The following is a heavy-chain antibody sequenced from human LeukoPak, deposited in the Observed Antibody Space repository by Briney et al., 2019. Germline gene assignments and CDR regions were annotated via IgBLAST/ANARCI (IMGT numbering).Heavy chain of an antibody. V-gene: IGHV4-4*07. D-gene: IGHD2-2*01. J-gene: IGHJ3*02. CDR1: GGSISSYY. Sequence: PSXTLSLTCTVSGGSISSYYWSWIRQPAGKGLEWIGRIYTSGSTNYNPSLKRGVTISVDKSKNKFSLKLSSVTAADTAVYYCARGGYCSSTSCYGDAFDIWGQGTMVTVSS. CDR3: ARGGYCSSTSCYGDAFDI. CDR2: IYTSGST.